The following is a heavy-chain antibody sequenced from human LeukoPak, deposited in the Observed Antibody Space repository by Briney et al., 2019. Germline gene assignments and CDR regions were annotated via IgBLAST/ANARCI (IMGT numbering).Heavy chain of an antibody. Sequence: ASVKVSCKASGYTFTCYYMHWVRQAPGQGLEWMGWINPNSGGTNYAQKFQGRVTMTGDTSISTAYMELSRLRSDDTAVYYCARDFSSGWYVSVDYWGRGTLVTVSS. CDR2: INPNSGGT. CDR3: ARDFSSGWYVSVDY. V-gene: IGHV1-2*02. J-gene: IGHJ4*02. D-gene: IGHD6-19*01. CDR1: GYTFTCYY.